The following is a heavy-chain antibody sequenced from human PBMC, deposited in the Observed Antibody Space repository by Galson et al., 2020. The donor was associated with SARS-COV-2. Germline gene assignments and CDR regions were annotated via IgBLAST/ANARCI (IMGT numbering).Heavy chain of an antibody. Sequence: SETLSLTCTVSGGSISSYYWSWIRQPPGKGLEWIGYIYYSGSTNYNPSLKSRVTISVDTSKNQFSLKLSSVTAADTAVYYCARNPRGRYYDSSWVGAFDIWGQGTMVTVSS. CDR3: ARNPRGRYYDSSWVGAFDI. CDR2: IYYSGST. CDR1: GGSISSYY. D-gene: IGHD3-22*01. J-gene: IGHJ3*02. V-gene: IGHV4-59*13.